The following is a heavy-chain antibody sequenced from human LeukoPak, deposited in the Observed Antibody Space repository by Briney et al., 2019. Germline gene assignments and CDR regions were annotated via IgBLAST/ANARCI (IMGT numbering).Heavy chain of an antibody. CDR3: ARLYCSSTSCHYNWFDP. D-gene: IGHD2-2*01. J-gene: IGHJ5*02. CDR1: GGSISSYY. CDR2: IYYSGST. V-gene: IGHV4-59*01. Sequence: SETLSLTCTVSGGSISSYYWSWIRQPPGKGLEWIGYIYYSGSTNYNPSLKSRVTISVDTSKSQFSLKLSSVTAADTAVYYCARLYCSSTSCHYNWFDPWGQGTPVTVSS.